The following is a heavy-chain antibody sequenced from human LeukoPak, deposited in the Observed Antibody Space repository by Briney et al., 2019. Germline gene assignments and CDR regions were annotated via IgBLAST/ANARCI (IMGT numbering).Heavy chain of an antibody. J-gene: IGHJ4*02. Sequence: GGSLRLSCAASGFIFSNYGMHWVRLSPDKGPEWLTFIRFDGTTQYYADSVRGRFTISRDNSKDTVSLQMYSLRAEDTGIYYCAKEGGDGSPFDYWGQGILVTVSS. D-gene: IGHD5-24*01. V-gene: IGHV3-30*02. CDR2: IRFDGTTQ. CDR3: AKEGGDGSPFDY. CDR1: GFIFSNYG.